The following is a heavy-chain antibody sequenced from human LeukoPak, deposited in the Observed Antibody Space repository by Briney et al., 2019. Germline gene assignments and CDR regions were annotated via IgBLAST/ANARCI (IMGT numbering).Heavy chain of an antibody. Sequence: ASVKVSCKASGYTFTGYYMHWVRQAPGQGLEWMGWINPNSGGTNYAQKFQGRVTMTRDTSNSTAYMELSRLRSDDTAVYYCARVKRYYYGSGTFDYWGQGTLVTVSS. D-gene: IGHD3-10*01. V-gene: IGHV1-2*02. CDR3: ARVKRYYYGSGTFDY. CDR1: GYTFTGYY. CDR2: INPNSGGT. J-gene: IGHJ4*02.